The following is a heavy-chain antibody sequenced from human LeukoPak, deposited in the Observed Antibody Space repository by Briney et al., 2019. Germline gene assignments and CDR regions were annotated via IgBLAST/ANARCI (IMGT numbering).Heavy chain of an antibody. CDR2: IKPNSGDT. CDR1: GYTFTGYY. J-gene: IGHJ4*02. V-gene: IGHV1-2*02. D-gene: IGHD4-17*01. CDR3: ARDRTTVTIFDS. Sequence: GASVKVSCKASGYTFTGYYIHWIRQVPGQGLEWMGWIKPNSGDTNYAQSFQGRVTMTRDTSINTAYMELSRLKSDDTAMYYCARDRTTVTIFDSWGQGTLVTVSS.